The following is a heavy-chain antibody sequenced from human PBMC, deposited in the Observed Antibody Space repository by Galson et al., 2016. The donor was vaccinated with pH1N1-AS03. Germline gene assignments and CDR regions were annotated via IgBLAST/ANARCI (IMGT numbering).Heavy chain of an antibody. J-gene: IGHJ4*02. D-gene: IGHD3/OR15-3a*01. CDR3: ARGYNVWTAFDY. V-gene: IGHV1-2*02. Sequence: SVKVSCKASGDTLTHYYIHWVRQAPGQGLEWLGWINPKRGGPKFDQKFQGRVTMTRDTTINTLYMELSSLRSDDTAIYFCARGYNVWTAFDYWGQGTLVTVSS. CDR1: GDTLTHYY. CDR2: INPKRGGP.